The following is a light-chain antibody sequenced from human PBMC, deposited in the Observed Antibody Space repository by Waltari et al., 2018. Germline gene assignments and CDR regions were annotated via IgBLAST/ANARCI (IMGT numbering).Light chain of an antibody. V-gene: IGKV2-30*02. CDR2: KDS. CDR3: MQSTHWPPWT. CDR1: QSLVHSDGDTY. Sequence: DVVMTQSPRSLSVTLGQPASISCRSSQSLVHSDGDTYLHWFQQRPGQSPRRLINKDSERDPGVPDRFSGSGSGTDFTLEISTVEAEDVGVYYCMQSTHWPPWTFGQGTKVEIK. J-gene: IGKJ1*01.